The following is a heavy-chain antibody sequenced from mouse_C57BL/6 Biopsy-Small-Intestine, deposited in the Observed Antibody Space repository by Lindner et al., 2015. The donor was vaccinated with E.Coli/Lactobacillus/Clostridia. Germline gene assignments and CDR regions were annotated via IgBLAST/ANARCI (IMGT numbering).Heavy chain of an antibody. CDR2: ITPYNDNS. CDR1: GYTFTTHG. J-gene: IGHJ4*01. CDR3: ARDPTATQINLVRGLIDIDY. Sequence: SVKVSCKASGYTFTTHGVSWVRQAPRQGLEWMGWITPYNDNSKYARKFQGRVTMTTDPSTNTAYMELRGLRSDDTAVYFCARDPTATQINLVRGLIDIDYWGQGTLVTVSS. V-gene: IGHV1-79*01. D-gene: IGHD1-2*01.